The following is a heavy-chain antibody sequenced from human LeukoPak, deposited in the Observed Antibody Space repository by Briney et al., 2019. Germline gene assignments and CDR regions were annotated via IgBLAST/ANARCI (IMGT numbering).Heavy chain of an antibody. CDR1: GFTFSSYE. D-gene: IGHD6-19*01. V-gene: IGHV3-48*03. Sequence: QPGGSLRLSCAASGFTFSSYEMNWVRQAPGKGLEWVSYISGSGSTIYYGDSLEGRFTISRDNANNSLYLQINSLRVEDTAVYHCATLWDPVAGTTQPLLWGQGTLVTVSS. CDR3: ATLWDPVAGTTQPLL. J-gene: IGHJ4*02. CDR2: ISGSGSTI.